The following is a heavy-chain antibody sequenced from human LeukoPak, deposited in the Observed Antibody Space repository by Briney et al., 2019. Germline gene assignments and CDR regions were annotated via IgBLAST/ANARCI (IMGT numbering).Heavy chain of an antibody. D-gene: IGHD2-15*01. CDR3: ARDSDVVVASYYYGMDV. J-gene: IGHJ6*02. CDR2: ISYDGSNK. V-gene: IGHV3-30*04. CDR1: GFTFSSYA. Sequence: GGSLRLSCAASGFTFSSYAMHWVRQAPGKGLEWVAVISYDGSNKYYADSVKGRFTISRDNSKNTLYLQMNSLRAEDTAVYYCARDSDVVVASYYYGMDVWGQGTTVTVSS.